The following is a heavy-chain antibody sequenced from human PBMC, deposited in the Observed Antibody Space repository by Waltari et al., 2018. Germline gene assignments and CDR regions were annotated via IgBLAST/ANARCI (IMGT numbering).Heavy chain of an antibody. CDR2: IKQDGSEK. CDR1: GFTFSSSW. J-gene: IGHJ4*02. Sequence: EVQLGESGGGLVQPGGSLSLSCAASGFTFSSSWRNGVGQAQGKGLEWVATIKQDGSEKDYVDSVNGRFTISRDNAKNSLFLQMSSLRAEDTAVYYCTRGGSMVRGGSIYWGQGTLVTVSS. V-gene: IGHV3-7*01. CDR3: TRGGSMVRGGSIY. D-gene: IGHD3-10*01.